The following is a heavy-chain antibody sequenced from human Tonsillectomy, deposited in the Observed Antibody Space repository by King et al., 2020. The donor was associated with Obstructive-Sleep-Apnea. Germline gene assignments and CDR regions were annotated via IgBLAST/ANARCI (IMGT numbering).Heavy chain of an antibody. CDR1: GFTFSSYG. V-gene: IGHV3-33*01. Sequence: VQLVESGGGVVQPGRSLRLSCAASGFTFSSYGMHWVRQAPGKGLEWVAVIWYDGSNKYYADSVKGRFTISRDNSKNTLYLQMNSLRAEDTAVYYCAGVQWGLKQWLAYYYYYGMDVWGQGTTVTVSS. CDR3: AGVQWGLKQWLAYYYYYGMDV. CDR2: IWYDGSNK. J-gene: IGHJ6*02. D-gene: IGHD6-19*01.